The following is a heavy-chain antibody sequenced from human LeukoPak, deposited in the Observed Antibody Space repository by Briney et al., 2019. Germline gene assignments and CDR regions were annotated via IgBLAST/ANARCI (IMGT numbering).Heavy chain of an antibody. V-gene: IGHV4-4*02. D-gene: IGHD2-21*02. CDR3: AGAYCGGDCYSGRAFDI. CDR1: GGSISSSYW. CDR2: VYHSGST. J-gene: IGHJ3*02. Sequence: SETLSLTCAVSGGSISSSYWWSWVRQPPGKGLEWIGEVYHSGSTNYYPSLKSRVTISIEKSKNQFSLKLSSVTAADTAVYYCAGAYCGGDCYSGRAFDIWGQGTMVTVSS.